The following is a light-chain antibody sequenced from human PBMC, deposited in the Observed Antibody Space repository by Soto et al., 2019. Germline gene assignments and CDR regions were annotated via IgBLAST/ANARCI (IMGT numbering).Light chain of an antibody. Sequence: QAVLTQPPSVSGAPGQRVTISCTGSYANIGAGYEVHWYQQIPGTAPKLLISGHNNRPSGVPDRFFGSKSGTSASLSIIGLQAEDEADYDSQSYDNSLSGSGVFGGGTKLTVL. V-gene: IGLV1-40*01. CDR3: QSYDNSLSGSGV. J-gene: IGLJ3*02. CDR1: YANIGAGYE. CDR2: GHN.